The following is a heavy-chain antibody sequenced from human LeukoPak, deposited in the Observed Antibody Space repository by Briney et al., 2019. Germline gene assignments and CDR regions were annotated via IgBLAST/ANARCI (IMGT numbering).Heavy chain of an antibody. J-gene: IGHJ6*03. V-gene: IGHV3-21*06. CDR1: RFNFNSFV. CDR3: AKDRALITVTTVYYYYYYMDV. CDR2: ISTSSGYI. D-gene: IGHD4-11*01. Sequence: GGSLRLSCAASRFNFNSFVMGWVRQPPGKGLEWVSSISTSSGYIFYADSLKGRVTISRGNAKNSLYLQMNSLRAEDTAVYYCAKDRALITVTTVYYYYYYMDVWGKGTTVTVSS.